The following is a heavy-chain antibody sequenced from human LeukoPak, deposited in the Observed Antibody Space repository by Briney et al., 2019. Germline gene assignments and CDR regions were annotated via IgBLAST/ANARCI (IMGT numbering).Heavy chain of an antibody. V-gene: IGHV3-66*01. J-gene: IGHJ5*02. CDR1: GFTVSSNY. CDR3: AGDSPYGA. CDR2: IYSNGNT. Sequence: PGGSLRLSCEASGFTVSSNYMSWVRQAPGKGLEWVSVIYSNGNTYYADSVKGRFTISRDISKNTLYLQMNSLRAEDTAVYYCAGDSPYGAWGQGTLVTVSS. D-gene: IGHD4-17*01.